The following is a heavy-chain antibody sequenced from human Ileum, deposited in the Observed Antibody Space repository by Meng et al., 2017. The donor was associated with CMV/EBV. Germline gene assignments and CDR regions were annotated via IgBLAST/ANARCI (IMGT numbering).Heavy chain of an antibody. CDR1: GFTFSSYA. CDR3: ASLGDYGAP. Sequence: QGHVVASGGGVVRPGRSLRPSWTASGFTFSSYAMHWVRQAPGKGLEWVAVILYDGSNKYYADSVKGRFTISRDNSKNTLYLQMTSLRPEDTAVYYCASLGDYGAPWGQGTLVTVSS. J-gene: IGHJ5*02. D-gene: IGHD4/OR15-4a*01. V-gene: IGHV3-30-3*01. CDR2: ILYDGSNK.